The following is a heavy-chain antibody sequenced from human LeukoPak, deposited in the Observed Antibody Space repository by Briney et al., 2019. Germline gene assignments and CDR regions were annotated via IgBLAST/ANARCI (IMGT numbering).Heavy chain of an antibody. Sequence: SETLSLTCTVSGDSITTGDYFWSWIRQPAGKALEWIGRISKSGSTNYNPSLKSRVTISVDTSKNQFSLKLISVTAAGTAVYYCAKGAGPPWFDPWGQGTLVTVSS. CDR2: ISKSGST. D-gene: IGHD6-19*01. J-gene: IGHJ5*02. V-gene: IGHV4-61*02. CDR3: AKGAGPPWFDP. CDR1: GDSITTGDYF.